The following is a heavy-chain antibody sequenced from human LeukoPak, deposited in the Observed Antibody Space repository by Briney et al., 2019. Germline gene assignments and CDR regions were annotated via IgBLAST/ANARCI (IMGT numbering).Heavy chain of an antibody. D-gene: IGHD2-15*01. CDR2: INPNSGGT. J-gene: IGHJ4*02. CDR1: GYTFTGYY. Sequence: ASVKVSCKASGYTFTGYYMHWVRQAPGQGLEWIGWINPNSGGTNYAQKFQGRVTMTRDTSISSAYMELSRLRSDDTAVYYCARGGDIVVVVAATLDYWGQGTLVNVSS. CDR3: ARGGDIVVVVAATLDY. V-gene: IGHV1-2*02.